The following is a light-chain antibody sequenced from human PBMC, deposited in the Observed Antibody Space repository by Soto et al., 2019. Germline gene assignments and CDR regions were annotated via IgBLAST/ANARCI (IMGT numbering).Light chain of an antibody. V-gene: IGKV1-9*01. J-gene: IGKJ4*01. CDR1: QGSSSY. CDR3: QQLHSYPLT. CDR2: VAS. Sequence: IQLTQSPSSLSASVGHRVTITCRASQGSSSYLAWYQQIPGKAPKLLIYVASTLQSGVPSRFSGSGSGTDFTLTISSLQPEDFATYYCQQLHSYPLTFGGGTKVEIK.